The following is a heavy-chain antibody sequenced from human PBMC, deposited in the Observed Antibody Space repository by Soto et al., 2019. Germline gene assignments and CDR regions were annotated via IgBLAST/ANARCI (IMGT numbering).Heavy chain of an antibody. CDR3: GRLVGNSWIDY. Sequence: SQTLSLTCAISGDSVFSNRATWNWFRQSPSRGLEWLGRTYYRSKWYHDYAVSLNGRGTINADTSQNQFSLHLTSVTPEDTAVYYCGRLVGNSWIDYWGQGTLVTVSS. CDR2: TYYRSKWYH. CDR1: GDSVFSNRAT. D-gene: IGHD6-13*01. J-gene: IGHJ4*02. V-gene: IGHV6-1*01.